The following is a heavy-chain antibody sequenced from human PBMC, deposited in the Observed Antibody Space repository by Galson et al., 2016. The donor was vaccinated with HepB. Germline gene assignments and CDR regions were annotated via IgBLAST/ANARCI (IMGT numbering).Heavy chain of an antibody. V-gene: IGHV3-74*01. CDR2: INSDGSST. D-gene: IGHD6-13*01. Sequence: SLRLSCAASGFIFNSHAMNWVRQAPGKGLVWVARINSDGSSTSYADSVKGRFTISRDNAKNTLYLQMNSLRAEDTAVYYCARDPPQQRWGQGTLVTVSS. CDR1: GFIFNSHA. J-gene: IGHJ4*02. CDR3: ARDPPQQR.